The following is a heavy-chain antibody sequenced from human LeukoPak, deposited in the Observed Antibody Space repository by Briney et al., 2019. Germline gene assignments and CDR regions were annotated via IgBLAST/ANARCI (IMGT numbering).Heavy chain of an antibody. J-gene: IGHJ4*02. CDR1: GGSISSGSYY. D-gene: IGHD2-21*01. CDR2: IYTSGST. CDR3: ASGSLVVAKETPYDY. V-gene: IGHV4-61*02. Sequence: PSETLSLTCTVSGGSISSGSYYWNWIRQPAGKGLEWIGRIYTSGSTNYNPSLKSRVTISVDTSKNQFSLKLSSVTAADTAVYYCASGSLVVAKETPYDYWGQGTLVTVSS.